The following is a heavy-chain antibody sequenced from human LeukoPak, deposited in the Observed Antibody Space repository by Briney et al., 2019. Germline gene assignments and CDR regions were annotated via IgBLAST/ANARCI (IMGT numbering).Heavy chain of an antibody. CDR2: IKSKTDGGTT. D-gene: IGHD2-15*01. CDR3: TTGLAVVVAATKDY. J-gene: IGHJ4*02. Sequence: GGSLRLSCAASGFTFSNAWMSWVRQAPGKGLEWVGRIKSKTDGGTTGYAAPVKGRFTISRDDSKNTLYLQMNSLKTEDTAVYYCTTGLAVVVAATKDYWGQGTLVTVSS. CDR1: GFTFSNAW. V-gene: IGHV3-15*01.